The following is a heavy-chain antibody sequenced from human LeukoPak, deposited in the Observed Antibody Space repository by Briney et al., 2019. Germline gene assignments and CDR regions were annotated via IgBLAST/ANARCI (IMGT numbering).Heavy chain of an antibody. V-gene: IGHV4-34*01. Sequence: NPSETLSLTCGVFGVSFDDYYWSWVRQTPGKGLEWLGEINHSGYTNDSPSLKSRVTLSIDTSRKQFSLNLRSVTVADAGIYYCTRMTTGHDYWGQGTLVTVSS. CDR1: GVSFDDYY. CDR3: TRMTTGHDY. D-gene: IGHD4-17*01. J-gene: IGHJ4*02. CDR2: INHSGYT.